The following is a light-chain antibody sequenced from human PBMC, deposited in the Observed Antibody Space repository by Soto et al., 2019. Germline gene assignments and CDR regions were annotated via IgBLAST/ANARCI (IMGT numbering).Light chain of an antibody. V-gene: IGKV3-11*01. CDR1: QSLSSL. CDR3: QQRTGS. J-gene: IGKJ4*01. CDR2: AAS. Sequence: EIVLTQSPVTLSLSPGGRATLSCRASQSLSSLLGGDSLSWYQHKPGQAPRLLISAASSRATGIPARFNGSGSGTDFTLTXSSLEPEDFGVYYCQQRTGSFGGGTKVDTK.